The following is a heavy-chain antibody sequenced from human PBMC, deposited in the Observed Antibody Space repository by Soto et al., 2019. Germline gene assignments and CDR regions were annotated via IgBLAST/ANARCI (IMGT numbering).Heavy chain of an antibody. J-gene: IGHJ4*02. D-gene: IGHD3-16*02. Sequence: PGGSLRLSCAASGFTFSGYYMSWIRQAPGKGLERVTYISSSGSTIYYADSVKGRFTISRDNAKNSLYLQMNSLRAEDTAVYYCARARHYDYIWGSYRPTYYFDYWGQGTLVTVSS. CDR1: GFTFSGYY. V-gene: IGHV3-11*01. CDR2: ISSSGSTI. CDR3: ARARHYDYIWGSYRPTYYFDY.